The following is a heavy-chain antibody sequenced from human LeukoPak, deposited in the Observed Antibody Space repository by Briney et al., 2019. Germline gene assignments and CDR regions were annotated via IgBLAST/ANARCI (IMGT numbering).Heavy chain of an antibody. V-gene: IGHV1-46*01. Sequence: ASVKVSCKASGYTFTSYYMHWVRQAPGQGLEWMGIINPSGGSTSYAQKFQGRVTMTRDTSTSTVYMELSSLRSEDTAVYYRARDRSSYPFDYWGQGTLVTVSS. J-gene: IGHJ4*02. D-gene: IGHD6-13*01. CDR2: INPSGGST. CDR1: GYTFTSYY. CDR3: ARDRSSYPFDY.